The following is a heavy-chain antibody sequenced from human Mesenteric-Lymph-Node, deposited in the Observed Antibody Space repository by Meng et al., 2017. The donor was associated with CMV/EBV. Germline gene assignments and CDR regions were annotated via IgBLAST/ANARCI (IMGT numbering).Heavy chain of an antibody. CDR2: TYYRFKWYN. V-gene: IGHV6-1*01. Sequence: SQTLSLTCAVSGDSVSSNSVAWNWIRQSPSRGLEWLGRTYYRFKWYNDYAVSVKSRITIKPDTSKNHFSLQLNSVTPEDTAVYYCARDVLYSGSFDYWGQGALVTVSS. CDR3: ARDVLYSGSFDY. CDR1: GDSVSSNSVA. J-gene: IGHJ4*02. D-gene: IGHD4-11*01.